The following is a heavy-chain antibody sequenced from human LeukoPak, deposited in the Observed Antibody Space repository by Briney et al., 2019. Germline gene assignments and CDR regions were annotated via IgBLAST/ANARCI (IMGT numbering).Heavy chain of an antibody. V-gene: IGHV1-46*01. CDR2: INTSGGST. J-gene: IGHJ3*02. CDR1: GYSFTSHH. CDR3: ARGSWKMALHAFDI. Sequence: ASVTVSCKSSGYSFTSHHMHWVRQAPGQGLGWMGIINTSGGSTNYAQKFLGRVTMTRNTSISTAYMELSSLRSEDTAVYYCARGSWKMALHAFDIWGQGTMVTASS. D-gene: IGHD5-24*01.